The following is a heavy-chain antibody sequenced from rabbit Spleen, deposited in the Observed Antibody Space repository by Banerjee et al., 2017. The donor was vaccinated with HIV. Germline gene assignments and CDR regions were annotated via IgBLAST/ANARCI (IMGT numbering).Heavy chain of an antibody. V-gene: IGHV1S40*01. Sequence: QSLEESGGDLVKPGASLTLTCTASGVSFSSSSYLCWVRQAPGKGLEWIACIDIGSSGFTYFATWAKGRFTISKTSSTTVTLQMTRLTAADTATYFCARDTGSGHYIDAYFDLWGPGTLVTVS. CDR2: IDIGSSGFT. J-gene: IGHJ4*01. CDR3: ARDTGSGHYIDAYFDL. CDR1: GVSFSSSSY. D-gene: IGHD1-1*01.